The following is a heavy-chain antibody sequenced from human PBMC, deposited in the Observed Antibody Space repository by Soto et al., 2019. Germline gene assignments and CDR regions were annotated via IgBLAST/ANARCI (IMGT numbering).Heavy chain of an antibody. CDR2: GYHSVSI. CDR1: GGSITDYY. Sequence: KTSETLSLTCTVSGGSITDYYWSWIRQPPGKALEWIGYGYHSVSIHYNPSLKTRVTTSVDTSENQFSLRLSSVTAADTAVYYCARAFAGFGAYWYFDLWGRGTLVTVSS. V-gene: IGHV4-59*01. CDR3: ARAFAGFGAYWYFDL. J-gene: IGHJ2*01. D-gene: IGHD3-16*01.